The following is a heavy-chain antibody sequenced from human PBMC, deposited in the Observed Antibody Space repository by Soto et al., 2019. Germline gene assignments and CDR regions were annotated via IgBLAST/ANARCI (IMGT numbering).Heavy chain of an antibody. D-gene: IGHD7-27*01. V-gene: IGHV4-59*12. Sequence: SETLSLTCTVSGGSISSYYWSWIRQPPGKGLEWIGYTYYSGSTNYNPSLKSRVTISLDPSENQFSLSLTSVTAADTAVYYCARGLGNWGSYFDYWGRGSLVTVSS. CDR1: GGSISSYY. J-gene: IGHJ4*02. CDR2: TYYSGST. CDR3: ARGLGNWGSYFDY.